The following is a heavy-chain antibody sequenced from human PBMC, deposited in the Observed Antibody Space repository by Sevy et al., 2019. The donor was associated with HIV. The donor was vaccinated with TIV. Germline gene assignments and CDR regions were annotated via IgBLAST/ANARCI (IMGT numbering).Heavy chain of an antibody. D-gene: IGHD1-26*01. CDR1: GFTFSSYT. Sequence: GGSLRLSCAASGFTFSSYTINWVRQAPGKGLEWVSSISSSSNYIYYADSVKGRFTSSRDNAKNSLYLQMNSLRAEDTAVYYCARGYSGYYNSWGQGTLVTVSS. J-gene: IGHJ4*02. CDR2: ISSSSNYI. CDR3: ARGYSGYYNS. V-gene: IGHV3-21*01.